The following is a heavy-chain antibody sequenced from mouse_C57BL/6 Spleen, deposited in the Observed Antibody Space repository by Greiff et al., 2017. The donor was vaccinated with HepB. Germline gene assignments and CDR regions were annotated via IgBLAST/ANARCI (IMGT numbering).Heavy chain of an antibody. CDR1: GYSITSGYY. D-gene: IGHD2-4*01. J-gene: IGHJ3*01. CDR3: ARADDYDAFAY. CDR2: ISYDGSN. V-gene: IGHV3-6*01. Sequence: EVQLKESGPGLVKPSQSLSLTCSVTGYSITSGYYWNWIRQFPGNKLEWMGYISYDGSNNYNPSLKNRISITHDTSKNQFFLKLNSVTTEDTATYYCARADDYDAFAYWGQGTLVTVSA.